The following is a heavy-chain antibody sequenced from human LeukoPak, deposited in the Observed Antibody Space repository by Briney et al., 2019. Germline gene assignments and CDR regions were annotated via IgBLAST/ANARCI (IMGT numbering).Heavy chain of an antibody. J-gene: IGHJ4*02. CDR2: TSAYNGNT. CDR3: ARASTLRQQLVPYGY. Sequence: GASVEVSCKASGYTFTSYGISWGRQAPGQGLGWMGWTSAYNGNTNYEQKLQGRVTMTTDTSTSTAYMELRSLRSDDTAVYYCARASTLRQQLVPYGYWGQGTLVTVSS. CDR1: GYTFTSYG. V-gene: IGHV1-18*01. D-gene: IGHD6-13*01.